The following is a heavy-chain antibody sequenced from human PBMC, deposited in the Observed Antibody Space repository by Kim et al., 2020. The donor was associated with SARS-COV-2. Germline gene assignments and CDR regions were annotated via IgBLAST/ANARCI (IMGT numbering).Heavy chain of an antibody. Sequence: ADSLKGRFTISKDHSKATLYLKMNSRRAEDTAVYYCAKDSSRDGYNLRGFWGQGTLVTVSS. J-gene: IGHJ4*02. V-gene: IGHV3-33*06. CDR3: AKDSSRDGYNLRGF. D-gene: IGHD5-12*01.